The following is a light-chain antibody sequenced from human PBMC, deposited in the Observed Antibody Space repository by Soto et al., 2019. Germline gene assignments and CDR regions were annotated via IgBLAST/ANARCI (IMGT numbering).Light chain of an antibody. CDR1: ENVRTF. J-gene: IGKJ1*01. CDR3: QQYGSSGT. Sequence: PGERATLSCRASENVRTFVDWYQQKPGQAPRLLIYGASNRATGIPARFSGSGSGTDFTLTISRLEPEDFAVYYCQQYGSSGTFGQGTKVDIK. CDR2: GAS. V-gene: IGKV3-20*01.